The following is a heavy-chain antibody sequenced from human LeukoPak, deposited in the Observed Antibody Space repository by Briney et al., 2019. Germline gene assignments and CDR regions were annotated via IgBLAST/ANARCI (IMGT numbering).Heavy chain of an antibody. Sequence: GGSLRLSCAASGFSFSSYAMTWVRQAPGKGLEWVSTISGSGSTTYYADSVKGRLTISRDNSKNTLYLQMNSLRAEDTALYCCAKGLRYSDYWGQGTLVTISS. J-gene: IGHJ4*02. CDR3: AKGLRYSDY. V-gene: IGHV3-23*01. CDR1: GFSFSSYA. D-gene: IGHD4-17*01. CDR2: ISGSGSTT.